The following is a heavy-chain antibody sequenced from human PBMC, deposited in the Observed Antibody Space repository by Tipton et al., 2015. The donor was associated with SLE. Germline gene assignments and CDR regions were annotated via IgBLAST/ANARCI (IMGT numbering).Heavy chain of an antibody. CDR2: IYHTGST. V-gene: IGHV4-39*07. D-gene: IGHD3-22*01. J-gene: IGHJ3*02. Sequence: TLSLTCTVSGGSISSSSYYWGWIRQPPGKGLEYIGSIYHTGSTYYNPSLKSRVTISVDTSKNEFSLKMTSVTAADTAVYYCARGTMIVVVSGPFDIWGQGTMVTVSS. CDR1: GGSISSSSYY. CDR3: ARGTMIVVVSGPFDI.